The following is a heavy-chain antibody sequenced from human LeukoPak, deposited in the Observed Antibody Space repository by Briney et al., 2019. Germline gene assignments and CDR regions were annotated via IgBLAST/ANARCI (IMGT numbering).Heavy chain of an antibody. CDR3: ARDRGSFWYFDL. CDR1: GGSISNYY. J-gene: IGHJ2*01. CDR2: IYYTGST. V-gene: IGHV4-59*01. Sequence: PSETLSLTCTVSGGSISNYYWGWIRQPPGKGLEWIGNIYYTGSTKYNPSLKSRVTISVDTSKNQFSLKLSSVTAADTAVYYCARDRGSFWYFDLWGRGTLVTVSS. D-gene: IGHD3-10*01.